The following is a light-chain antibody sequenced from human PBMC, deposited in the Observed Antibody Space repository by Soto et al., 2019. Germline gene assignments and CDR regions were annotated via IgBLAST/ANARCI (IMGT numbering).Light chain of an antibody. J-gene: IGKJ2*01. CDR3: LQDNSYPYT. V-gene: IGKV1-6*01. Sequence: AIQMTQSPSSLSASAGDRVTITCRATQGIGSDLTWYQQKPGKAPKLLIYDASNLQSGVPSRFSGSGSGTDFTFTISSLQPEDFATYYCLQDNSYPYTFGQGTKLEIK. CDR2: DAS. CDR1: QGIGSD.